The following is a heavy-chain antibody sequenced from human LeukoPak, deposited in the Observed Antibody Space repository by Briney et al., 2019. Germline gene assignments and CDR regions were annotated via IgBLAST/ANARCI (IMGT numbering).Heavy chain of an antibody. D-gene: IGHD3-22*01. CDR3: ARDGYYYDSSGFDY. V-gene: IGHV4-34*01. CDR1: GGSFSGYY. J-gene: IGHJ4*02. CDR2: INHSGST. Sequence: SETLSLTCAVYGGSFSGYYWSWIRQPPGKGLEWIGEINHSGSTNYNPSLKSRVTISVDTSKNQFSLKLSSVTAADTAVYYCARDGYYYDSSGFDYWGQGTLVTVSS.